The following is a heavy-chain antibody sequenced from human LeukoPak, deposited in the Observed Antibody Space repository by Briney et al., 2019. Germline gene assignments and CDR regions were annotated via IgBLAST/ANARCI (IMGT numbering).Heavy chain of an antibody. CDR2: IYYSGST. V-gene: IGHV4-59*01. D-gene: IGHD5-18*01. CDR1: GGSISSYC. J-gene: IGHJ4*02. CDR3: ARAQGYSYGADY. Sequence: PSETLSLTCTVSGGSISSYCWSRIRQPPGKGLEWIGYIYYSGSTNYNPSLKSRVTISVDTSKNQFSLKLSSVTAADTAVYYCARAQGYSYGADYWGQGTLVTVSS.